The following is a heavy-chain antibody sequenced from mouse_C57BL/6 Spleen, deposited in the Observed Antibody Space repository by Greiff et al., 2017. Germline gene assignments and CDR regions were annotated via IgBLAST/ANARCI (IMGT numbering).Heavy chain of an antibody. Sequence: VHLVESGAELVKPGASVKISCKASGYAFSRYWMNWVQQRPGQGLEWIGQIYPGDGDTNYNGKFKGKATLTADKSSNTSYMQLSSLTSEDSAVYFCARSLITSVVATDYWGHGTTLSVSS. CDR1: GYAFSRYW. CDR2: IYPGDGDT. D-gene: IGHD1-1*01. J-gene: IGHJ2*01. CDR3: ARSLITSVVATDY. V-gene: IGHV1-80*01.